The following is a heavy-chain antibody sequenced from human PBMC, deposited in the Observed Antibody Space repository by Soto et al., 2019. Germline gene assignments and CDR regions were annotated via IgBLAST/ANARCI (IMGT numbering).Heavy chain of an antibody. D-gene: IGHD3-16*01. J-gene: IGHJ6*02. V-gene: IGHV1-69*13. CDR1: GGTFSSHA. CDR2: IIPFFKAT. Sequence: ASVKVSCKASGGTFSSHAIIWVRQAPGQGLELMGGIIPFFKATNYAQKFQGRVTITADDSTSTAYMDLYSLRSEDTAVYYCARDVPLNYYDGTFSYYAMDVWGQGTTVTVYS. CDR3: ARDVPLNYYDGTFSYYAMDV.